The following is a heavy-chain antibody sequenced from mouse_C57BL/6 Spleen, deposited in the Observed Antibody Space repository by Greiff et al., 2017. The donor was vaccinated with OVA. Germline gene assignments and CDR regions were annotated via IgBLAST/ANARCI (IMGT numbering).Heavy chain of an antibody. CDR3: ARKGGDYDYAMDC. CDR1: GYTFTSYW. J-gene: IGHJ4*01. D-gene: IGHD2-13*01. V-gene: IGHV1-61*01. Sequence: VQLQQPGAELVRPGSSVKLSCKASGYTFTSYWMDWVKQRPGQGLEWIGNIYPSDSETHYNQKFKDKATLTVDKSSSTAYMQLSSLTSEDSAVYYCARKGGDYDYAMDCWGQGTSVTVSS. CDR2: IYPSDSET.